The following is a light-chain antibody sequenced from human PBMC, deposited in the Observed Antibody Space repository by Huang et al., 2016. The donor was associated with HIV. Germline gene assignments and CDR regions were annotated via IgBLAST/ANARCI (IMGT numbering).Light chain of an antibody. CDR2: WAS. CDR1: RSILYNSNTKNY. CDR3: QQYYTTPGT. V-gene: IGKV4-1*01. J-gene: IGKJ3*01. Sequence: DIVLTQSPDSLAVSLGERATINCSSSRSILYNSNTKNYLAWHQQKPGQSPKLLIYWASTRESGVPDRFSGSGSETDFTLTISSLQAEDVAVYFCQQYYTTPGTFGPGTTVHIK.